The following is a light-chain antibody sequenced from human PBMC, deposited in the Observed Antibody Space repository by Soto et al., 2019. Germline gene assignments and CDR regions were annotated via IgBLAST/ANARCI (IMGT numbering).Light chain of an antibody. J-gene: IGKJ1*01. V-gene: IGKV3-15*01. CDR1: QSVSSN. CDR3: QHYNNWPPWT. Sequence: EIVMKQSPATLSVSPGERATLSCRASQSVSSNLACYQQKPGQAPRLLIYGASTRATGIPARFSGSGSGTEFTLTISSLQSEDFAIYYCQHYNNWPPWTFGEGTKVEIK. CDR2: GAS.